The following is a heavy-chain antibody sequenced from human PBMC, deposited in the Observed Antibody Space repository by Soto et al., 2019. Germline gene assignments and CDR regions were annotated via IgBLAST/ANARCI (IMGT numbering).Heavy chain of an antibody. CDR3: ARIRATDYEIDY. D-gene: IGHD3-22*01. J-gene: IGHJ4*02. Sequence: EVHLEESGGDLVQPGGSLRLSCSASGFIFGFYWMTWVRQAPGKGLEWVANIERHGNDKYYVESVTGRFTISRDNAQNSLFLQMNNLRAEDTAVYFCARIRATDYEIDYWGQGTLVTVSS. V-gene: IGHV3-7*03. CDR1: GFIFGFYW. CDR2: IERHGNDK.